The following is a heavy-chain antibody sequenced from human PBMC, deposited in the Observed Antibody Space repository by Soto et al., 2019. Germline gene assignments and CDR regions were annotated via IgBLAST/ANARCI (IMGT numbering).Heavy chain of an antibody. D-gene: IGHD4-4*01. V-gene: IGHV4-30-4*01. CDR1: GGSISSGDYY. J-gene: IGHJ6*02. CDR2: IYYSGST. Sequence: PSETLSLTCTVSGGSISSGDYYWSWIRQPPGKGLEWIGYIYYSGSTYYNPSLKGRLTISGDTSKNQFSLKLSSVTAADTAVYYCARVDYSTSSPSYGMDVWGQGTTVTVSS. CDR3: ARVDYSTSSPSYGMDV.